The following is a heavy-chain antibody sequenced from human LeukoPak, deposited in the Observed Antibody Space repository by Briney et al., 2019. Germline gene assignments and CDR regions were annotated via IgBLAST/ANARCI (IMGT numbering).Heavy chain of an antibody. CDR2: LSGSSTST. Sequence: GGSLRLSCAASGFSFSSYALSWVRQAPGEGLEWVSTLSGSSTSTYYAGSVQGRFTISRDNSKNTLNLQINSLRAEDTAVYYCAKGVYYYDSSGYYYTYYFDYWGQGILVTVSS. J-gene: IGHJ4*02. CDR1: GFSFSSYA. D-gene: IGHD3-22*01. V-gene: IGHV3-23*01. CDR3: AKGVYYYDSSGYYYTYYFDY.